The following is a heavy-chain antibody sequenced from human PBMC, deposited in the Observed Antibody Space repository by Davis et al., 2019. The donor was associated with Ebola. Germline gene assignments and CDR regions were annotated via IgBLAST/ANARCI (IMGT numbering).Heavy chain of an antibody. CDR1: GGTFSSHG. V-gene: IGHV7-4-1*02. Sequence: ASVKVSCKAEGGTFSSHGVSWVRQAPGQGLEWVGWINTNTGNPTYAQGFTGRFVFSLDTSVSTAYLQISSLKAEDTAVYYCARDLVWAGYNWFDPWGQGTLVTVSS. CDR2: INTNTGNP. J-gene: IGHJ5*02. D-gene: IGHD2-8*01. CDR3: ARDLVWAGYNWFDP.